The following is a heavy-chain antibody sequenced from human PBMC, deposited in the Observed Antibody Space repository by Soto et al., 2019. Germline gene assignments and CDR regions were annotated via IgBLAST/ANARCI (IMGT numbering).Heavy chain of an antibody. CDR1: GGTVSNSA. CDR2: IIPIFGPA. Sequence: QVQLVQSGAEVRKPGSSVKVSCKASGGTVSNSAISWLRQAPGQGLEWMGGIIPIFGPAVYERKFRGRVTITADESAITAYMEVRAVESEYTAVYYCVIGSSWTKVEYWGQGTLVTVSS. V-gene: IGHV1-69*01. D-gene: IGHD2-15*01. CDR3: VIGSSWTKVEY. J-gene: IGHJ4*02.